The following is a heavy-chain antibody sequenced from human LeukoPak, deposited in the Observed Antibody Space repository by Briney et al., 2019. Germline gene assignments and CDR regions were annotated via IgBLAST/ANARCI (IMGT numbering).Heavy chain of an antibody. CDR3: ARPPSKYQLLSFDY. D-gene: IGHD2-2*01. CDR1: GYSISSGYY. CDR2: IYHSGST. Sequence: SETLSLTCAVSGYSISSGYYWGWIRQPPGKGLEWIGSIYHSGSTYYNPSLKSRVTISVDTSKNQFSLKLSSVTAADTAVYYCARPPSKYQLLSFDYWGQGTLVTVSS. J-gene: IGHJ4*02. V-gene: IGHV4-38-2*01.